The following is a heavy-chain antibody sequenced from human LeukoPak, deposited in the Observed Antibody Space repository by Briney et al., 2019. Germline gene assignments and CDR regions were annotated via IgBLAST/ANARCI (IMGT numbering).Heavy chain of an antibody. CDR2: IYYSEST. V-gene: IGHV4-59*08. D-gene: IGHD6-19*01. J-gene: IGHJ4*02. CDR3: ARRSSSGWPTFDY. Sequence: SETLSLTCTVSGGSVSSYYWSWIRQPPGKGLEWIGYIYYSESTNYNPSLKSRVTISVDTSKNQFSLKLSSVTAADTAVYYCARRSSSGWPTFDYWGQGTLVTVSS. CDR1: GGSVSSYY.